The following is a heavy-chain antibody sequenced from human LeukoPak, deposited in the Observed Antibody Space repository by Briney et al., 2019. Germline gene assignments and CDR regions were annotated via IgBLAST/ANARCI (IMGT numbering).Heavy chain of an antibody. D-gene: IGHD3-22*01. CDR3: ARGQYYYDSSGALDY. V-gene: IGHV4-34*01. CDR1: GGSFSGYY. J-gene: IGHJ4*02. Sequence: SSETLSLTCAVYGGSFSGYYWSWIRQPPGKGPEWIGEINHSGSTNYNPSLKSRVTISVDTSKNQFSLKLSPVTAADTAVYYCARGQYYYDSSGALDYWGQGTLVTVSS. CDR2: INHSGST.